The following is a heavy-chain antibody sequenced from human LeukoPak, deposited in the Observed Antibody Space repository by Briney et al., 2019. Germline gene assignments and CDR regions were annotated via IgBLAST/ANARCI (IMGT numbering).Heavy chain of an antibody. CDR2: INPKSGGT. V-gene: IGHV1-2*02. CDR1: GYTFTGYY. J-gene: IGHJ4*02. CDR3: ARRVFSGWGYYFDY. Sequence: HGASVKVSCKASGYTFTGYYMHWVRQAPGQGLEWVGWINPKSGGTNYAQKFQGRVTMTSDTSITTVYMELSRLRSGDTAVYYCARRVFSGWGYYFDYWGQGTLVTVSS. D-gene: IGHD6-19*01.